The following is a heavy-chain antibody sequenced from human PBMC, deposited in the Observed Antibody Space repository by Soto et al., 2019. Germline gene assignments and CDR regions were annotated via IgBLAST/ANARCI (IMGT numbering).Heavy chain of an antibody. CDR2: VNTYNGNT. CDR3: AMVDVDVTPSPQDV. J-gene: IGHJ6*02. V-gene: IGHV1-18*01. D-gene: IGHD2-2*03. Sequence: QVQLVQSGAEVKNPGASVKVSCKASGYTFTRHGIGWARQAPGQGLEWMGWVNTYNGNTNYAQNVQGRVTLTTDTSTSTAYMELRSLRSNDTAIYYCAMVDVDVTPSPQDVWGQGTTVSVSS. CDR1: GYTFTRHG.